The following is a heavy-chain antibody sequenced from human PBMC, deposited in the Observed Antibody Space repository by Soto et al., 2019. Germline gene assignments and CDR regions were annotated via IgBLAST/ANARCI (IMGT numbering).Heavy chain of an antibody. V-gene: IGHV4-30-4*01. CDR1: GGSISSGDYY. CDR2: IYYSGST. J-gene: IGHJ6*02. Sequence: SETLSLTCTVSGGSISSGDYYWSWIRQPPGKGLEWIGYIYYSGSTYYNPSLKSRVTISVDTSKNQFSLKLSSVTAADTAVYYCARDRQYQLLPYYYYGMDVWGQGTTVTVSS. D-gene: IGHD2-2*01. CDR3: ARDRQYQLLPYYYYGMDV.